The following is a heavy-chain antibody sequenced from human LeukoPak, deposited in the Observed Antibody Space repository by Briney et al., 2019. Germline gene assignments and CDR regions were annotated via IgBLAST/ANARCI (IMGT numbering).Heavy chain of an antibody. CDR2: IWYDGSNK. Sequence: PGGSLRLSCAASGFTFSAYGLNWVRQAPGKGLEWVALIWYDGSNKYYADSVKGRFTISRDNSKNTLYLQMNSLRAEDTAVYYCAGSYYNVFDYWGQGTLVTVSS. D-gene: IGHD3-10*01. CDR3: AGSYYNVFDY. V-gene: IGHV3-33*08. CDR1: GFTFSAYG. J-gene: IGHJ4*02.